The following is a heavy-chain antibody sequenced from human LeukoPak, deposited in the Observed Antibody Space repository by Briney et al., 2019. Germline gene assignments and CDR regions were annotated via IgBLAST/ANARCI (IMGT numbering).Heavy chain of an antibody. CDR2: IYYSGST. Sequence: SETLSLTCTVSGGSISSGSYYWGWIRQPPGKGLEWIGSIYYSGSTYYNPSLKSRVTISVDTSKNQFSLKLSSVTAADTAVYYCARGYSSGWLDYWGQGTLVTVSS. J-gene: IGHJ4*02. CDR1: GGSISSGSYY. V-gene: IGHV4-39*07. D-gene: IGHD6-19*01. CDR3: ARGYSSGWLDY.